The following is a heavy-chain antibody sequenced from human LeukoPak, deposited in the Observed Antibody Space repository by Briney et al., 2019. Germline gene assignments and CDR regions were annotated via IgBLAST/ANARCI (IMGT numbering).Heavy chain of an antibody. J-gene: IGHJ4*02. CDR2: IYYSGSA. V-gene: IGHV4-39*07. D-gene: IGHD2-15*01. CDR3: ARAPYCSGGSCYSGGLY. Sequence: WVRQAPGKGLEWVGNIYYSGSAYYNPSLKSRVTISVDTSKNQFSLKLSSVTAADTAAYYCARAPYCSGGSCYSGGLYWGQGTLVTVSS.